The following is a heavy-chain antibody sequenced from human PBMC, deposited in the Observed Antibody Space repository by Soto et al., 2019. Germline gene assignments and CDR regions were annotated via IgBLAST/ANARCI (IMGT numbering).Heavy chain of an antibody. CDR2: IWYDGSNK. CDR3: ARVRYCSSTSCWFYDY. CDR1: GFTFSSYG. Sequence: GGSLRLSCAASGFTFSSYGMHWVRQAPGKGLEWVAVIWYDGSNKYYADSVKGRFTISRDNSKNTLYLQMNSLRAEDTAVYYCARVRYCSSTSCWFYDYWGQGTLVTVSS. D-gene: IGHD2-2*01. J-gene: IGHJ4*02. V-gene: IGHV3-33*01.